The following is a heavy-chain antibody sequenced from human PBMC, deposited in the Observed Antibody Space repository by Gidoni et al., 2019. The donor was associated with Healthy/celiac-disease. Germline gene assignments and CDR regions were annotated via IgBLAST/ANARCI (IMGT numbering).Heavy chain of an antibody. CDR3: ARVHYYDSTGYSWFDY. D-gene: IGHD3-22*01. V-gene: IGHV4-59*01. Sequence: QVQLQESGPGLVKPSETLSVTCTVSGGSISTDYWSWIRQPPGKGLEWIGYIYYSGSTNYNPSLKSRVTISVDTSKNQISLKLSSVTAADTAVYYCARVHYYDSTGYSWFDYWGQGTLVTVSS. CDR1: GGSISTDY. CDR2: IYYSGST. J-gene: IGHJ4*02.